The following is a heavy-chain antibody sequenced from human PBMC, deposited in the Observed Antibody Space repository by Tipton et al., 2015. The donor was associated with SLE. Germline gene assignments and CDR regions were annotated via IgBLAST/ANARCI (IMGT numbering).Heavy chain of an antibody. V-gene: IGHV4-61*01. CDR2: IHYNRDT. CDR1: GGSITTTPYY. Sequence: TLSLTCIVSGGSITTTPYYWNWIRQTPGKGLEWIGYIHYNRDTNYHPSLKSRVTISVDTSKNQLSLKLTSVTAADTAVYYCARGSVVADDFWGQGTLVTVSS. D-gene: IGHD2-15*01. J-gene: IGHJ4*02. CDR3: ARGSVVADDF.